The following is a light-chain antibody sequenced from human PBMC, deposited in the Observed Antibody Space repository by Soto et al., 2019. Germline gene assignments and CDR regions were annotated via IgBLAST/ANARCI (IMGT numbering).Light chain of an antibody. CDR2: DSS. V-gene: IGKV3-11*01. CDR1: QSVANY. J-gene: IGKJ4*01. Sequence: EVVLTQSPATLSLSPGERATLSCRASQSVANYIAWYQKRPGQSPRLLIYDSSNRATGIPARFTGSGSGIDFTLTISSLEPEDFAVYYCQQRGSWPPLTFGGGTKVEIK. CDR3: QQRGSWPPLT.